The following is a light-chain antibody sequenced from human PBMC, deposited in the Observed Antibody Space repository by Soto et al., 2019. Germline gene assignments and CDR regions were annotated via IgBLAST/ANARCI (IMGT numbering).Light chain of an antibody. J-gene: IGLJ2*01. CDR3: QSYDSSLSAVV. Sequence: QPVLTQPPSVSGAPGQRVTISCTGSSSNIGAGYDVYWYQQLPGTAPKLLIYVNSNRPSGVPDRFSGSKSGTSASLAITGLQAEDEADYYCQSYDSSLSAVVFGGGTKLTVL. CDR1: SSNIGAGYD. CDR2: VNS. V-gene: IGLV1-40*01.